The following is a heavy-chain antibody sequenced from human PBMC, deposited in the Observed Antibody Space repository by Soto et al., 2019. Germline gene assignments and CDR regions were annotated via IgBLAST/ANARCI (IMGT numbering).Heavy chain of an antibody. Sequence: EVQLVESGGGLVQPGGSLRLSCAASGFTFSSYWMSWVRQAPGKGLEWVANIKQDGSEKYYVDSVKGRFTISRDNAKNSMYLPMNSLIDEDTAVYYCARDIAVAANWFDPWGQGTVVTVS. D-gene: IGHD6-19*01. CDR1: GFTFSSYW. CDR2: IKQDGSEK. V-gene: IGHV3-7*01. J-gene: IGHJ5*02. CDR3: ARDIAVAANWFDP.